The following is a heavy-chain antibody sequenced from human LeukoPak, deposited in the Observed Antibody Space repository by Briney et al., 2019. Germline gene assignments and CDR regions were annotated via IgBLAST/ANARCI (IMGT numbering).Heavy chain of an antibody. V-gene: IGHV3-66*01. CDR2: IYSGGGT. CDR3: ARNYYDSSAYYYFDY. CDR1: GFTFSGYG. D-gene: IGHD3-22*01. J-gene: IGHJ4*02. Sequence: GGSLRLSCAASGFTFSGYGMHWVRQAPGKGLEWVSLIYSGGGTYYADSVKGRFTISRDNSKTTLYLQMNSLRAEDTAVYYCARNYYDSSAYYYFDYWGQGTLVTVSS.